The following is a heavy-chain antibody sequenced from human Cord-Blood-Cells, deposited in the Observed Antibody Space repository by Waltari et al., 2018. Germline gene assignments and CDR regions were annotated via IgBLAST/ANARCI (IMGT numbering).Heavy chain of an antibody. CDR3: ARDYSQLGDAFDI. J-gene: IGHJ3*02. CDR1: GLTFRSSW. V-gene: IGHV3-7*01. D-gene: IGHD6-13*01. Sequence: EVQLVESGGGLVQPGGSLRLSCAAPGLTFRSSWKSQVRQAPGKGLEWVANIKQDGSEKYYVDSVKGRFTISRDNAKNSLYLQMNSLRAEDTAVYYCARDYSQLGDAFDIWGQGTMVTVSS. CDR2: IKQDGSEK.